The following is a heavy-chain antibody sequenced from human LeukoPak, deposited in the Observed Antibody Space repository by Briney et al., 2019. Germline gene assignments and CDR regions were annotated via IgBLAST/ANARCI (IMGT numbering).Heavy chain of an antibody. Sequence: GGSLRLSCAASGSTFSDYYMSWIRQAPGKGLEWVSYISSSGSTIYYADSVKGRFTISRDNAKNSLYLQMNSLRAEDTAVYYCARDCIAAAGHDAFDIWGQGTMVTVSS. CDR1: GSTFSDYY. D-gene: IGHD6-13*01. CDR3: ARDCIAAAGHDAFDI. CDR2: ISSSGSTI. J-gene: IGHJ3*02. V-gene: IGHV3-11*01.